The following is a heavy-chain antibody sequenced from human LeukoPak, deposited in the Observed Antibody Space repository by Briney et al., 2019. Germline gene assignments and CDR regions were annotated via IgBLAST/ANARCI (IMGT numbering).Heavy chain of an antibody. CDR1: GFTFSSYD. V-gene: IGHV3-13*01. Sequence: GGSLRLSCAASGFTFSSYDMHWVRQATGKGLEWVSAIGTAGDTYYPGSVKGRFTISRENAKNSLYLQMNSLRAGDTAVYYCARRESHADAFDIWGQGTIVTVSS. CDR3: ARRESHADAFDI. J-gene: IGHJ3*02. CDR2: IGTAGDT.